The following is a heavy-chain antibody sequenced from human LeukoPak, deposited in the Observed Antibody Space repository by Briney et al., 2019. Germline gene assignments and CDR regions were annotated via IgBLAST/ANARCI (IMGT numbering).Heavy chain of an antibody. V-gene: IGHV3-11*01. CDR2: ITSSGSDI. J-gene: IGHJ4*02. D-gene: IGHD5-12*01. CDR3: ASDIVATSGDF. Sequence: GGSLRLSCAASGFTFSDYYMSWIRQAPGKGLEWVAYITSSGSDIYYADSVRGRFSISRDNAKNSLFLQMNSLRVEDTATYYCASDIVATSGDFWGQGALVSVSS. CDR1: GFTFSDYY.